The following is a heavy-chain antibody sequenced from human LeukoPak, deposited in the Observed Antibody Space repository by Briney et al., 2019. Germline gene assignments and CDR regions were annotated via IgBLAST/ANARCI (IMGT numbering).Heavy chain of an antibody. Sequence: SETLPLTCTVSGGSISSYYWSWIRQPPGKGLEWIGYIHYSGSTSYNPSLKSRVTMSMDTSKNQFSLKLSSVTAADTAVYYCARCSTAVALDYWGQGTLVTVSS. CDR2: IHYSGST. CDR1: GGSISSYY. D-gene: IGHD6-19*01. J-gene: IGHJ4*02. CDR3: ARCSTAVALDY. V-gene: IGHV4-59*08.